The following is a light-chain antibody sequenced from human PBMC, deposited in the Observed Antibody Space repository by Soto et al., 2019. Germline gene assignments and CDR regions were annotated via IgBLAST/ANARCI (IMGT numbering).Light chain of an antibody. CDR3: LQDHTYPWT. CDR2: AAS. J-gene: IGKJ1*01. Sequence: IQMTQSPSALSVSIIDRVTITCRASQVIGNDLGWYQQRPGEAPKLLLYAASTLRSVVPSRFSGRGSGTHFALTSTRLPPEDSATYFFLQDHTYPWTVGQGTKVEI. CDR1: QVIGND. V-gene: IGKV1-6*02.